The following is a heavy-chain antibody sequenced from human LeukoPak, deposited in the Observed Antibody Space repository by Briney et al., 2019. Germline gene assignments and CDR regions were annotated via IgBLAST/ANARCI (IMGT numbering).Heavy chain of an antibody. J-gene: IGHJ4*02. D-gene: IGHD3-22*01. V-gene: IGHV4-39*01. CDR3: AGSRSSGYYYFDY. CDR1: GGSISSYY. Sequence: SETLSLTCTVSGGSISSYYWGWIRQPPGKGLEWIGSIYYSGSTYYNPSLKSRVTISVDTSKNQFSLKLSSVTAADTAVYYCAGSRSSGYYYFDYWGQGTLVTVSS. CDR2: IYYSGST.